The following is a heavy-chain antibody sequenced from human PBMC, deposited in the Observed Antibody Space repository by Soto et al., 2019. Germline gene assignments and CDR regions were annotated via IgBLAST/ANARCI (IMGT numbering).Heavy chain of an antibody. CDR2: IYYSGST. V-gene: IGHV4-59*08. D-gene: IGHD3-22*01. CDR1: GGSISSYY. Sequence: SETLSLTCTVSGGSISSYYWSWIRQPPGKGLEWIGYIYYSGSTNYNPSLKSRVTISVDTSKNQFSLKLSSVTAADTAVYYCARQGYYYDSSGYPYYYGMAVWGQGTTVTVSS. J-gene: IGHJ6*02. CDR3: ARQGYYYDSSGYPYYYGMAV.